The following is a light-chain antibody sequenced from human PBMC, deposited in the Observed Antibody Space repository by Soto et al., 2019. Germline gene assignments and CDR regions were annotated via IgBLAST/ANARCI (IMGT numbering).Light chain of an antibody. V-gene: IGLV2-14*01. J-gene: IGLJ2*01. Sequence: QSALTQPASVSGSPGQSITMSCTGTSSDVGGYNYVSWYQQHPGKAPKLMIYDVSNRPSGVSNRFSGSKSGNTAFLTISGLQAEDEADYYCSSYTTSSTRVFGGGTKLTVL. CDR2: DVS. CDR1: SSDVGGYNY. CDR3: SSYTTSSTRV.